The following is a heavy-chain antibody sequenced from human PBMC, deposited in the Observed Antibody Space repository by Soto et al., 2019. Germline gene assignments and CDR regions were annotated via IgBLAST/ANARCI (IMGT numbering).Heavy chain of an antibody. CDR2: IYYSGST. CDR1: GGSISSYY. J-gene: IGHJ4*02. CDR3: ARVGFTIFGAAPTRFDY. V-gene: IGHV4-59*01. D-gene: IGHD3-3*01. Sequence: LSLTCTVSGGSISSYYWSWIRQPPGKGLEWIGYIYYSGSTNYNPSLKSRVTISVDTSKNQFSLKLSSVTAADTAVYYCARVGFTIFGAAPTRFDYWGQGTLVTVSS.